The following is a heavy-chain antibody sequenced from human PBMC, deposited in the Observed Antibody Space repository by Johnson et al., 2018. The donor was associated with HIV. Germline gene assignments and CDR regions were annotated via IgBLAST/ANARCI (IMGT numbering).Heavy chain of an antibody. Sequence: VQLVESGGGLVQPGGSLRLSCVEYGFTVSSSSMSWVRQAPGKGLEWVSVIYSGGSTYSADSVKGRFTISRDSSKNSLYLQMNSLRAEDTAVYYCAREVTFYCSGGSCYSPAFDIWGQGTMVTVSS. CDR1: GFTVSSSS. CDR2: IYSGGST. J-gene: IGHJ3*02. D-gene: IGHD2-15*01. V-gene: IGHV3-66*01. CDR3: AREVTFYCSGGSCYSPAFDI.